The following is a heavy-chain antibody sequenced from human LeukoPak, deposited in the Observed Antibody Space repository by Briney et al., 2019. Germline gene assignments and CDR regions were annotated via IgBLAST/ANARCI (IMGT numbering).Heavy chain of an antibody. Sequence: SETLPLTCTVSGGSISSGGYYWSWIRQHPGKGLEWIGYIYYSGSTYYNPSLKSRVTISVDTSKNQFSLKLSSVTAADTAVYYCASGSGGPSDYWGQGTLVTVSS. D-gene: IGHD2-15*01. J-gene: IGHJ4*02. V-gene: IGHV4-31*03. CDR1: GGSISSGGYY. CDR3: ASGSGGPSDY. CDR2: IYYSGST.